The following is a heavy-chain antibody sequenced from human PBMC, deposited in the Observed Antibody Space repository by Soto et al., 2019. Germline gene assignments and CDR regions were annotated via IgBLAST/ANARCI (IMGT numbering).Heavy chain of an antibody. Sequence: GGSLRLSCAASGFTFSNAWMSWVRQAPGKGLEWVGRIKSKTDGGTTDYAAPVKGRFTISRDDSKNTLYLQMNSLKTEDTAVYYCTTDRSRARKENYYYYMDVWGKGTTVTVSS. CDR2: IKSKTDGGTT. CDR1: GFTFSNAW. V-gene: IGHV3-15*01. CDR3: TTDRSRARKENYYYYMDV. J-gene: IGHJ6*03.